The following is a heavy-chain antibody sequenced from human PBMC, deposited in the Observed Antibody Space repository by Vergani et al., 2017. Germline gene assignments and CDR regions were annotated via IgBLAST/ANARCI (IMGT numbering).Heavy chain of an antibody. CDR1: IDTFVSDT. CDR2: IIPILRIV. CDR3: ASTGPSLDS. D-gene: IGHD2-2*01. Sequence: QVQLVQSGAEVKKPGSSMKVSCKSPIDTFVSDTISWVRQAPGQGLEWMGRIIPILRIVNYAQKFQDRVTITADKSTTTVFMELSSLRSEDTAVYYCASTGPSLDSWGKGTLVTVSS. J-gene: IGHJ4*02. V-gene: IGHV1-69*02.